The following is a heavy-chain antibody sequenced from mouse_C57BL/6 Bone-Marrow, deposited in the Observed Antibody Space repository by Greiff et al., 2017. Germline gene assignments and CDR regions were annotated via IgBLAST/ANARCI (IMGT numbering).Heavy chain of an antibody. D-gene: IGHD1-1*01. CDR3: ARVGSSPFYYAMDY. CDR1: GFNIKDYY. J-gene: IGHJ4*01. V-gene: IGHV14-2*01. Sequence: VQLKESGAELVKPGASVKFSCTASGFNIKDYYMHWVKQRTEQGLEWIGRIDPEDGETKYAPKFQGKATLTADTSSNTAYLQLSSLTSEDTAVYYCARVGSSPFYYAMDYWGQGTSVTVSS. CDR2: IDPEDGET.